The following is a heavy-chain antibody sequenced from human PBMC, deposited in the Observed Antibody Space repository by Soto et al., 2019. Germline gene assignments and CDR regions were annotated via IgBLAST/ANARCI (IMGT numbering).Heavy chain of an antibody. Sequence: QVQLVESGGGVVQPGRSLRLSCAASGFTFSSYGMHWVRQAPGKGLEWVAVISYDGSNIYYADSVKGRFTISRDNSKNTLYLQMNSLRAEDTAVYYCAKGIRWRLTYYYYMDVWGKGTTVTVSS. D-gene: IGHD2-15*01. CDR1: GFTFSSYG. J-gene: IGHJ6*03. CDR2: ISYDGSNI. V-gene: IGHV3-30*18. CDR3: AKGIRWRLTYYYYMDV.